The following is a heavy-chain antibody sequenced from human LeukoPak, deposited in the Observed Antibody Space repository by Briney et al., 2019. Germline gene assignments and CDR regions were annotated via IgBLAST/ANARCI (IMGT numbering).Heavy chain of an antibody. CDR1: GFTFSSYW. Sequence: PGGSLRLSCAASGFTFSSYWMTWVRQAPGKGLEWVANIKQDGSEKYYVDSVKGRFTISRDNAKNTLYLQMNSLRAEDTAVYYCARDSRWGAWSYLDDIWGQGTMVTVSS. D-gene: IGHD1-26*01. CDR2: IKQDGSEK. J-gene: IGHJ3*02. V-gene: IGHV3-7*01. CDR3: ARDSRWGAWSYLDDI.